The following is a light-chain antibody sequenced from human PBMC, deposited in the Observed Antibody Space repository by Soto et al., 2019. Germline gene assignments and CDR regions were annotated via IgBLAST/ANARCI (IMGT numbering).Light chain of an antibody. CDR1: SSNIGAGYD. V-gene: IGLV1-40*01. J-gene: IGLJ1*01. CDR2: GNS. CDR3: QSYESSQSLGV. Sequence: QSVLTQPPSVSGAPGQRVTITCTGSSSNIGAGYDVHWYQLLPGTAPKLLIYGNSNRPSGVPDRFSGSKSGSSASLAITGLRAEDEADYFCQSYESSQSLGVFGTGTKVTVL.